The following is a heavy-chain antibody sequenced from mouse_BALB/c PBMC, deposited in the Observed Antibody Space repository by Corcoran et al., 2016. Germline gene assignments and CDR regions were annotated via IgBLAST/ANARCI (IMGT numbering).Heavy chain of an antibody. D-gene: IGHD1-1*02. CDR1: GYTFTNYG. Sequence: QIQLVQSGPELKKPGETVKISCKASGYTFTNYGMNWVKQAPGKGLKWMGWIITYTGEPTYADDFKGRFAFSLETSASTAYLQINNLKNEDTATYFCARTELSYAMDYWGQGTSVTVSS. V-gene: IGHV9-3-1*01. CDR3: ARTELSYAMDY. J-gene: IGHJ4*01. CDR2: IITYTGEP.